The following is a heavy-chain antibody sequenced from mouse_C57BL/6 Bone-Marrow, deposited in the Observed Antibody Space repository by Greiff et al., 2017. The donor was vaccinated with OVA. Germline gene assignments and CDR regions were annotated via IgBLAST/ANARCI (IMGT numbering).Heavy chain of an antibody. CDR1: GFTFSDYY. CDR3: ASDDGYYAMDY. V-gene: IGHV5-12*01. Sequence: EVKLVESGGGLMQPGGSLKLSCAASGFTFSDYYMYWVRQTPEKRLEWVAYISNGGGSTYYPDTVKGRFTISRDNAKNTLYLQMSRLKSEDTAMYYCASDDGYYAMDYWGQGTSVTVSS. CDR2: ISNGGGST. J-gene: IGHJ4*01. D-gene: IGHD2-3*01.